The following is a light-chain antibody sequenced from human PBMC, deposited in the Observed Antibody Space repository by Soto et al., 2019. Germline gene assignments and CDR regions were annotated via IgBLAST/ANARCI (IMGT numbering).Light chain of an antibody. Sequence: QSVLTQPASVSGSPGQSITISCTGTSSDVGGYNYVSWYQQHPGKAPKLMIYDVSNRPSGVSNRFSGSKSGNTASLTISGLQAEYEADYYCSSYTSGSALVVFGGGTKLTVL. CDR1: SSDVGGYNY. V-gene: IGLV2-14*01. CDR3: SSYTSGSALVV. J-gene: IGLJ2*01. CDR2: DVS.